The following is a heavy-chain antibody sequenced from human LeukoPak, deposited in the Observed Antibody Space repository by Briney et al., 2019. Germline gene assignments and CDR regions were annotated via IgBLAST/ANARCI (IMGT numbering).Heavy chain of an antibody. D-gene: IGHD1-26*01. CDR2: MNPNSGNT. Sequence: ASVKVSCKASGYTFTSYDINWVRQATGQGLEWMGWMNPNSGNTGYAQKFQGRVTITRDTSISTAYMELSRLRSDDTAVYYCARDASGSRFDPWGQGTLVTVSS. J-gene: IGHJ5*02. V-gene: IGHV1-8*03. CDR1: GYTFTSYD. CDR3: ARDASGSRFDP.